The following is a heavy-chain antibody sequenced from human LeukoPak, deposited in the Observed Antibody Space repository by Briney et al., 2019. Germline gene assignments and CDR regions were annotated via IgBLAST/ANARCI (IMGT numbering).Heavy chain of an antibody. CDR3: AGRGDGNLYYFDH. V-gene: IGHV3-7*04. D-gene: IGHD5-24*01. J-gene: IGHJ4*02. Sequence: ETLSLTCTVSGGSISSGGFYWSWVRQAPGKGLEWVANIEQDGGEKYYVDSVKGRFTISRDNAKNSLYLQMNSLRPEDTAVYYCAGRGDGNLYYFDHWGQGTLVTASS. CDR2: IEQDGGEK. CDR1: GGSISSGG.